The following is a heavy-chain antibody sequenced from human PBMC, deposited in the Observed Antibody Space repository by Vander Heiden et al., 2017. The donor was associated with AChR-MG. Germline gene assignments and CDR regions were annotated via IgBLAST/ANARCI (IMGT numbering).Heavy chain of an antibody. Sequence: QVQLVESGGGVVQPGRSLRLSCAASGFTFSSYAMHWVRQAPGKGLEWVAVISYDGSNKYYADSVKGRFTISRDNSKNTLYLQMNSLRAEDTAVYYCARDRGGYYDSSGYTKWGQGTLVTVSS. V-gene: IGHV3-30-3*01. CDR1: GFTFSSYA. CDR2: ISYDGSNK. CDR3: ARDRGGYYDSSGYTK. J-gene: IGHJ4*02. D-gene: IGHD3-22*01.